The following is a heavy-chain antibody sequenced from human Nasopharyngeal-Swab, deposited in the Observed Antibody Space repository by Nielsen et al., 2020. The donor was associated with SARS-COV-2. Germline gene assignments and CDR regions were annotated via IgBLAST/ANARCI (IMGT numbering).Heavy chain of an antibody. V-gene: IGHV4-59*01. CDR3: ARGERNYDFWSGYYTAGVDYYYYMDV. D-gene: IGHD3-3*01. CDR2: INYRGST. Sequence: WIRQLPGKGREWIGDINYRGSTNYNPTRKRRVTISVDTSKNQCSLKLSSVTAADTAVYYRARGERNYDFWSGYYTAGVDYYYYMDVWGKGTTVTVSS. J-gene: IGHJ6*03.